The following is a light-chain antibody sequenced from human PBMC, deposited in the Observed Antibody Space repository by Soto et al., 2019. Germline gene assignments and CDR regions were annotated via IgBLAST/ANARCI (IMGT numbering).Light chain of an antibody. CDR3: QQYNHGPLLAT. V-gene: IGKV3-15*01. Sequence: EIVMTQSPAALSVSPGESATLSCRASQSVSSHLAWYQQNPGQNPRLLISGTSTRANGIPARFSGSGCGTEFTLTISSRQSEDFAVYYCQQYNHGPLLATVGAGTKVDI. CDR1: QSVSSH. CDR2: GTS. J-gene: IGKJ3*01.